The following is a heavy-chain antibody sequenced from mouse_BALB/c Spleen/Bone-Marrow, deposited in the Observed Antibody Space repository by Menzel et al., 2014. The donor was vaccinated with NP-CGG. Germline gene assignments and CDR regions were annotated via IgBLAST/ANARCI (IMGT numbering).Heavy chain of an antibody. J-gene: IGHJ2*01. Sequence: EVKLMESGGGLVQPGGSLRLSCATSGFTFTDYYISWVRQPPGKALEWLGFIRNKAYGYTTEYSASVKGRFTISRDNSQSILYLQMNTLRAEDSATYYCSRDMGLLRFDYWGQGTTLTVSS. CDR1: GFTFTDYY. CDR3: SRDMGLLRFDY. D-gene: IGHD3-1*01. CDR2: IRNKAYGYTT. V-gene: IGHV7-3*02.